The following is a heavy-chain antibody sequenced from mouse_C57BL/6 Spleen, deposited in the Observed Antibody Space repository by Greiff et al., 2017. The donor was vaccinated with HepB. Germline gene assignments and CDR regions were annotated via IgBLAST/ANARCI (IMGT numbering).Heavy chain of an antibody. V-gene: IGHV1-62-2*01. D-gene: IGHD1-1*01. Sequence: VQLQQSGAELVKPGASVKLSCKASGYTFTEYTIHWVKQRSGQGLEWIGWFYPGSGSIKYNEKFKDKATLTADKSSSTVYMELSRLTSEDSAVYFCARHEDEVITTVVRYFDVWGTGTTVTVSS. CDR3: ARHEDEVITTVVRYFDV. J-gene: IGHJ1*03. CDR1: GYTFTEYT. CDR2: FYPGSGSI.